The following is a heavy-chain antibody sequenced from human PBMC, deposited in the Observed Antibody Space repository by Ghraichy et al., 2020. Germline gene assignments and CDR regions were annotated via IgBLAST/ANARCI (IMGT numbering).Heavy chain of an antibody. J-gene: IGHJ5*02. CDR3: ARAGSNSGWFGNWFDP. CDR2: TYYRSKWYN. CDR1: GDSVSGNSVA. V-gene: IGHV6-1*01. D-gene: IGHD6-19*01. Sequence: SQTLSLTCAISGDSVSGNSVAWNWIRQSPSRGLEWLGRTYYRSKWYNDYAVSVEGRITINPDTSKNQFSLRLNSVTPEDTAVYYCARAGSNSGWFGNWFDPWGQGTLVTASS.